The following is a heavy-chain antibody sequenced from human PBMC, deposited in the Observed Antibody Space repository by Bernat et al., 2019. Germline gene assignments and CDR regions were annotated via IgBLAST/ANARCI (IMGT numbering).Heavy chain of an antibody. Sequence: QVQLVESGGGVVQPGRSLRLSCAASGFTFSSYGMHWVRQAPGKGLEWVAVIWYDGSNKYYEDSGKGRFTISRDNSKNTLYLQMNSMRAEDTAVYYCARDPSAVQLEQPPPLDYWGKGTLVTVSS. CDR2: IWYDGSNK. CDR3: ARDPSAVQLEQPPPLDY. V-gene: IGHV3-33*01. CDR1: GFTFSSYG. J-gene: IGHJ4*02. D-gene: IGHD1-1*01.